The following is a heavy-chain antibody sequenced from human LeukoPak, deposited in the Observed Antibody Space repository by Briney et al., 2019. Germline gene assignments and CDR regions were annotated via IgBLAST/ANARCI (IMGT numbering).Heavy chain of an antibody. J-gene: IGHJ4*02. CDR2: IRYDGSNK. CDR3: ARETDTSSWYGVKYFDY. Sequence: GSLRLSCAASGFTFSSYGMHWVRQAPGKGLEWVAFIRYDGSNKYYADSVKGRFTISRDNAKNSLYLQMNSLRAEDTAVYYCARETDTSSWYGVKYFDYWGQGTLVTVST. V-gene: IGHV3-30*02. CDR1: GFTFSSYG. D-gene: IGHD6-13*01.